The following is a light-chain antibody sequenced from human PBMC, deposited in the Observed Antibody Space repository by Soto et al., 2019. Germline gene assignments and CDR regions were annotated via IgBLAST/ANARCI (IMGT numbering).Light chain of an antibody. CDR2: GAS. Sequence: VVLTQSPATLSLSPGERATLSCRTSLSVSSSYLAWYQQKPGQAPRLLIYGASSRATGIPDRFSGSGSGTDFTLTISRLEPEDFAVYYCQQYGSSITFGQGTRLEIK. J-gene: IGKJ5*01. CDR3: QQYGSSIT. CDR1: LSVSSSY. V-gene: IGKV3-20*01.